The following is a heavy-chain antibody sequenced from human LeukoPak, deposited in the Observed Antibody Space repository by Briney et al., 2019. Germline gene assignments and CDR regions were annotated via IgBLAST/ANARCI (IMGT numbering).Heavy chain of an antibody. Sequence: PGGSLRLSCAASGFTFSSYATHWVRQAPGKGLEYVSAISSNGSSTYYANSVKGRFTISRDNSKNTLYLQMGSLRAEDMAVYYCARDGVRRYSFDIWGQGTMVTVSS. V-gene: IGHV3-64*01. CDR2: ISSNGSST. CDR1: GFTFSSYA. D-gene: IGHD3-9*01. CDR3: ARDGVRRYSFDI. J-gene: IGHJ3*02.